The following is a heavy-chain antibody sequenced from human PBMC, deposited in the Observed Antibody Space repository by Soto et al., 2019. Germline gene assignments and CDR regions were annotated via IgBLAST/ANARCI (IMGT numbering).Heavy chain of an antibody. CDR1: GYTFSNYG. CDR2: ISLYSDGT. CDR3: AKVVPGAEAWFGP. V-gene: IGHV1-18*01. Sequence: QVQLVQSGGEVKRPGASVKVSCKTSGYTFSNYGITWVRQAPGQPLEWLGWISLYSDGTNYAQKCQGRVSMTTVTFSTNTYMELRRQGSDGTAGYYGAKVVPGAEAWFGPWGQGTLVTVSS. J-gene: IGHJ5*02. D-gene: IGHD2-2*01.